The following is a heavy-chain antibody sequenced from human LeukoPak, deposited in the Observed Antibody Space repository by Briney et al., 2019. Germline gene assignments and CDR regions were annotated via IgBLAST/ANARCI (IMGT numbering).Heavy chain of an antibody. D-gene: IGHD2-15*01. CDR3: AKDQWPARILNWFDP. CDR1: GYTFTSYY. CDR2: INPSGGST. J-gene: IGHJ5*02. Sequence: ASVKVSCTASGYTFTSYYMHWVRQAPGQGLEWMGIINPSGGSTSYAQKFQGRVTMTRDMSTSTVYMELNSLRAEDTAVYYCAKDQWPARILNWFDPWGQGTLVTVSS. V-gene: IGHV1-46*01.